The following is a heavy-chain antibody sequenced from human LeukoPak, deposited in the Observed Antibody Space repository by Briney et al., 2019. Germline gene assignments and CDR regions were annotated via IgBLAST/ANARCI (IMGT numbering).Heavy chain of an antibody. D-gene: IGHD3-22*01. CDR3: ARTLYDSGGYYSYGAFDV. CDR2: IYHSGTT. Sequence: SETLSLTCAVSGGSISSSKWWSWVRQPPGKGLEWIGEIYHSGTTNYKLSLKRRVTISVDKSKNQVSLKLSSVTAADTAVYYCARTLYDSGGYYSYGAFDVWGQGTMVTVSS. V-gene: IGHV4-4*02. J-gene: IGHJ3*01. CDR1: GGSISSSKW.